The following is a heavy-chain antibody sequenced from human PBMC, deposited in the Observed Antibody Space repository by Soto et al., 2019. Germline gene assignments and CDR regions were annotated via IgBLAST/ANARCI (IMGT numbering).Heavy chain of an antibody. CDR3: AKDRGRYYYDSSGYYYGGFDY. V-gene: IGHV3-23*01. CDR1: GFTFSSSA. CDR2: ISGSGGST. D-gene: IGHD3-22*01. Sequence: GGSLRLSCAPSGFTFSSSAMSWVRQAPGRRLEWVSAISGSGGSTYYADCVEGRFTISRDNTKNSLYLQMNSLRAEDTAVYYCAKDRGRYYYDSSGYYYGGFDYLGQGTLVTVAS. J-gene: IGHJ4*02.